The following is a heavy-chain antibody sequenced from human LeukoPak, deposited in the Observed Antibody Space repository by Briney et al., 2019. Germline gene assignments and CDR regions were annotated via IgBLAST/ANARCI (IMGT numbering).Heavy chain of an antibody. Sequence: PGGSLRLSCAASGFTFNYYWLTWVRQAPGKGLEWVANIQQDGSEKYYVDSMKGRFIISRDNAKNSLYLQMNSLRAEDTAVYYCARVRKLRTRGVMDPLDYWGQGTLVTVSS. J-gene: IGHJ4*02. CDR2: IQQDGSEK. CDR3: ARVRKLRTRGVMDPLDY. CDR1: GFTFNYYW. D-gene: IGHD3-10*01. V-gene: IGHV3-7*01.